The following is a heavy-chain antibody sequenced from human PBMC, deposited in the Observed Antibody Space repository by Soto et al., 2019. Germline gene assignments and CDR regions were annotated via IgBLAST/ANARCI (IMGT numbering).Heavy chain of an antibody. V-gene: IGHV4-30-4*01. D-gene: IGHD3-10*01. J-gene: IGHJ6*02. CDR3: ARDGITMVRGAYYGMDV. CDR1: GGSISGGCCY. Sequence: PSETLCLTCPVSGGSISGGCCYWSRLHQPPGKGLEWIGYIYYSGSTYYNPSLKSRVTISVDTSKNQFSLKLSSVTAADTAVYYCARDGITMVRGAYYGMDVWGQGTTVTVSS. CDR2: IYYSGST.